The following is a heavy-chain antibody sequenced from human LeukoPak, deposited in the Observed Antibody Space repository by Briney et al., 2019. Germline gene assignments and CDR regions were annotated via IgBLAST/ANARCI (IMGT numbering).Heavy chain of an antibody. D-gene: IGHD4-17*01. V-gene: IGHV4-4*02. CDR3: AVLGVTRGIVDY. CDR2: IYHSGST. CDR1: GGSISSSNW. J-gene: IGHJ4*02. Sequence: PSGTLSLTCAVSGGSISSSNWWSWVRQPPGKGLEWIGEIYHSGSTNYNPSLKSRVTISVDRSKNQFSLKLSSVTAADTAVYYCAVLGVTRGIVDYWGQGTLVTVSS.